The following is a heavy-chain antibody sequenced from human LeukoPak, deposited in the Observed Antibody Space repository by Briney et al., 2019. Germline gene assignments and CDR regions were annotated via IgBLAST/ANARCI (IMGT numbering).Heavy chain of an antibody. CDR1: GGSISSYY. D-gene: IGHD2-15*01. V-gene: IGHV4-59*08. CDR3: AGAKVVAATYFDY. CDR2: IYYSGST. J-gene: IGHJ4*02. Sequence: SETLSLTCTVAGGSISSYYWSWIRQPPGKGLEWIGYIYYSGSTNYNPSLKSRVTISVDTSKNQFSLKLSSVTAADTAVYYCAGAKVVAATYFDYWGQGTLVTVSS.